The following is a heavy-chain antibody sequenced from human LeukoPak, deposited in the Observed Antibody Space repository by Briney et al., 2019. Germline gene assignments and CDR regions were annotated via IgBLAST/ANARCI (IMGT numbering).Heavy chain of an antibody. CDR2: INPNSGGT. J-gene: IGHJ4*02. V-gene: IGHV1-2*06. Sequence: GASVKVSCKASGYTFTGYYMHWVRQAPGQGLEWMGRINPNSGGTNYAQKFQGRVTMTRETSISTAYVELSRLRSDDTAVYYCARVAKSSSWQFDYWGQGTLVTVSS. CDR3: ARVAKSSSWQFDY. CDR1: GYTFTGYY. D-gene: IGHD6-13*01.